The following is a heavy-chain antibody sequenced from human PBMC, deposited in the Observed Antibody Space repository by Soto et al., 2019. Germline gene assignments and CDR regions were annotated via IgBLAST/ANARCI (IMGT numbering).Heavy chain of an antibody. CDR2: INGDGSTT. CDR3: ARPRYDGSGTPFDH. J-gene: IGHJ4*02. D-gene: IGHD3-22*01. CDR1: GFTFSSYW. V-gene: IGHV3-74*01. Sequence: LRLSCAASGFTFSSYWMHWVRQAPGKGLVWVSRINGDGSTTSYADSVKGRFIISRDNAKNMLYLQMNSLRAEDTAVYYCARPRYDGSGTPFDHWGQGTLVTVS.